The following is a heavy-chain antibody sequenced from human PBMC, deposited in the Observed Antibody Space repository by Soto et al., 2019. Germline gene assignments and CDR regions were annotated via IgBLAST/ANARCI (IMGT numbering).Heavy chain of an antibody. CDR2: IYYTGST. CDR1: GGSIGSTSYY. CDR3: ARTNTDYSGNSYVFDV. J-gene: IGHJ3*01. Sequence: PXETLSLHCTVSGGSIGSTSYYWGWIRQPPGKGLEWIGSIYYTGSTYYNPSLKSRLTISVDTSKNLFSLNLNSVTAADTAVYYCARTNTDYSGNSYVFDVWGQGTMVTVSS. D-gene: IGHD4-4*01. V-gene: IGHV4-39*02.